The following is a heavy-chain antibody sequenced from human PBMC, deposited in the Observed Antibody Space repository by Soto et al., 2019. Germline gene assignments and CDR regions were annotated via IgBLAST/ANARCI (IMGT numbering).Heavy chain of an antibody. CDR1: GGSISSYY. V-gene: IGHV4-59*08. CDR3: AAADCSGGSCYPGAFDI. Sequence: SETLSLTCTVSGGSISSYYWSWIRQPPGKGLEWIGYIYYSGSTNYNPSLKSRVTISVDTSKNQFSLKLSSVTAADTAVYYCAAADCSGGSCYPGAFDIWGQGTMVTVSS. CDR2: IYYSGST. D-gene: IGHD2-15*01. J-gene: IGHJ3*02.